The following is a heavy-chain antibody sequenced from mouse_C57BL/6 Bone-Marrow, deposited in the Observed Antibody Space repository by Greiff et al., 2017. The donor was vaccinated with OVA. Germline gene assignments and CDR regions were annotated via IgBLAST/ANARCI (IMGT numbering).Heavy chain of an antibody. Sequence: VQLQPSWAELVRPGASVKLSCTASGFNIKDDYMHWVKQRPEQGLEWIGWIDPENGDTEYASKFPGKATITADTSSNTAYLQLSSLTSEDTAVYYCTTRYYYGSSCLFDYWGQGTTLTVSS. J-gene: IGHJ2*01. CDR3: TTRYYYGSSCLFDY. D-gene: IGHD1-1*01. CDR1: GFNIKDDY. CDR2: IDPENGDT. V-gene: IGHV14-4*01.